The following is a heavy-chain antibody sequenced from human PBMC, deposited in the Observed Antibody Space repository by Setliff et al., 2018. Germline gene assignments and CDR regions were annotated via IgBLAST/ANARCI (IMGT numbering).Heavy chain of an antibody. CDR2: IYYNGNT. CDR1: GASISSDGYY. V-gene: IGHV4-31*03. Sequence: SETLSLTCIVSGASISSDGYYWSWIRQHPGKGLEWIGYIYYNGNTYYNPSLKSRVTISLDTSKNQFSLELGSVTAADTAVYYCTRSRTIAVKGGVFAVWGRGTLVTVSS. D-gene: IGHD6-19*01. CDR3: TRSRTIAVKGGVFAV. J-gene: IGHJ2*01.